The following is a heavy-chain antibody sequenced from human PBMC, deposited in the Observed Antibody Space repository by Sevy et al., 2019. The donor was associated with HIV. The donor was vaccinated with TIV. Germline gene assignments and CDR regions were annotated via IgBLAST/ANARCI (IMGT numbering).Heavy chain of an antibody. D-gene: IGHD2-21*01. J-gene: IGHJ4*02. CDR3: ARVMRRILWWSLDS. V-gene: IGHV3-72*01. CDR2: IGNKANSYTT. Sequence: GGSLRLCCAASGFTFSDYYMHWVRQAPGKGLEWVGRIGNKANSYTTESAASVKGRFTISRDDSKNSLYLQMHSLKTDDTAVYYCARVMRRILWWSLDSWGQGTLVTVSS. CDR1: GFTFSDYY.